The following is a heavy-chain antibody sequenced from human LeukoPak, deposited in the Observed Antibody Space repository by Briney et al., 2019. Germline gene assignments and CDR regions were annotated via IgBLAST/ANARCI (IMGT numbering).Heavy chain of an antibody. CDR3: VKDSPPRYSGSPPAY. V-gene: IGHV3-7*03. Sequence: GGSLRLSCAASGLTFSSYWMSWVRQAPGKGLEWVANISKDGGEKYYVDSVKGRFTISRDNAKNSLYLQMNSLRADDTAVYYCVKDSPPRYSGSPPAYWGQGTLVTVSS. CDR1: GLTFSSYW. J-gene: IGHJ4*02. CDR2: ISKDGGEK. D-gene: IGHD1-26*01.